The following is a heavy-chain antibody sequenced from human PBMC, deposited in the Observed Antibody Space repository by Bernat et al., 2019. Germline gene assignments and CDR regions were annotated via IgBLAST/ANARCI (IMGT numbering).Heavy chain of an antibody. CDR2: INPNSGGT. V-gene: IGHV1-2*02. CDR3: ARDGSIARLVARWEIPYIDY. D-gene: IGHD1-26*01. J-gene: IGHJ4*02. Sequence: QVQLVQSGAEVKKPGASVKVSCKASGYTFTGYYMHWVRQAPGQGLEWMGWINPNSGGTNYAQKFQGRVTMTRDTSISTAYMELSRLRSDDTAVYYCARDGSIARLVARWEIPYIDYWGQGTLVTVSS. CDR1: GYTFTGYY.